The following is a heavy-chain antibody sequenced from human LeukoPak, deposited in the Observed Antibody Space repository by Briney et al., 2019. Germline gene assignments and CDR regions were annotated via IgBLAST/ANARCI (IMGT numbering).Heavy chain of an antibody. V-gene: IGHV4-39*07. CDR1: GGSLRSSSHY. CDR2: IYYTGSP. J-gene: IGHJ3*02. Sequence: SETLSLTCAVSGGSLRSSSHYWAWIRQPPGKGLEWIGSIYYTGSPYYNPSLKSRVTISVDRSKNQFSLKLSSVTAADTAVYYCARVKVVRGKELHAFDIWGQGTMVTVSS. D-gene: IGHD3-10*01. CDR3: ARVKVVRGKELHAFDI.